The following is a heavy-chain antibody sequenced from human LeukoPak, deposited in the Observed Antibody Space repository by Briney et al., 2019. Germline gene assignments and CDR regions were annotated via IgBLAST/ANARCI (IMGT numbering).Heavy chain of an antibody. CDR3: ARDPDQAGIAARQGLDY. J-gene: IGHJ4*02. V-gene: IGHV3-30*03. Sequence: PGGSLRLSCAASGFTFSDFGMHWVRQAPGKGLESVAVISYDGSNKYYVDSVKGRFTISRDNSKNTLYLQMNNLRAEDTAVYNCARDPDQAGIAARQGLDYWGQGTLVTVSS. D-gene: IGHD6-6*01. CDR1: GFTFSDFG. CDR2: ISYDGSNK.